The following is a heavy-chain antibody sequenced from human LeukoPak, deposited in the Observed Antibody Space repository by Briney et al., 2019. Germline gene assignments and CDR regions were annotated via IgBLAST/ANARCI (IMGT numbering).Heavy chain of an antibody. CDR1: GFTFSDYY. CDR2: ISSSGSTI. D-gene: IGHD5-24*01. V-gene: IGHV3-11*04. CDR3: ARDRRDGYNRFDY. J-gene: IGHJ4*02. Sequence: PGGSLRLSCAASGFTFSDYYMSWIRQAPGEGLEWVSYISSSGSTIYYADSVKGRFTISRDNAKNSLFLQMNSLRAEDTAVYYCARDRRDGYNRFDYWSQGTLVTVSS.